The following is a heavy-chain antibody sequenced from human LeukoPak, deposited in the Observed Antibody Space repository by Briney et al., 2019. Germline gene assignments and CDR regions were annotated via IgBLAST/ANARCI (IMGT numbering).Heavy chain of an antibody. J-gene: IGHJ5*02. V-gene: IGHV4-34*01. D-gene: IGHD3-10*01. CDR2: INHSGST. Sequence: PSETLSLTCAVYGGSFSGYYWSWIRQPPGKGLEWIGEINHSGSTNYNPSLKSRVTISVGTSKNQFSLKLSSVTAADRAVYYCARQVSGGSGSDWFDPWGEGTLVTVSS. CDR3: ARQVSGGSGSDWFDP. CDR1: GGSFSGYY.